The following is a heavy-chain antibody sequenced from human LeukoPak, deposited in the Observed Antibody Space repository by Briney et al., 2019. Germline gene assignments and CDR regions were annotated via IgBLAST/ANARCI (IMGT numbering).Heavy chain of an antibody. CDR1: GFTFSSYA. Sequence: GGSLRLSCAASGFTFSSYAMSWVRQAPGKGLEWVSAISARGGNTHYADSVKGRFTIPRDNSKNTLYLQMHSLRPEATASFFCAKRILYPSSCYCFDSWAREPWSPSPQ. D-gene: IGHD6-13*01. J-gene: IGHJ4*02. V-gene: IGHV3-23*01. CDR3: AKRILYPSSCYCFDS. CDR2: ISARGGNT.